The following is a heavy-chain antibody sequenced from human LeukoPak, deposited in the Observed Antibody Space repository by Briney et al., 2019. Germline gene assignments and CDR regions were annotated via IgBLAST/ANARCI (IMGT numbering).Heavy chain of an antibody. CDR1: GYTLTELS. CDR2: FDPEDGET. CDR3: ATRGYCSGGSCYYFDY. Sequence: GASVKVSCKVSGYTLTELSMHWVRQAPGKGLEWMGGFDPEDGETIYEQKFQGRVTMTEDTSTDTAYMELSSLRSEDTAVYYCATRGYCSGGSCYYFDYWGQGTLVTVSS. D-gene: IGHD2-15*01. J-gene: IGHJ4*02. V-gene: IGHV1-24*01.